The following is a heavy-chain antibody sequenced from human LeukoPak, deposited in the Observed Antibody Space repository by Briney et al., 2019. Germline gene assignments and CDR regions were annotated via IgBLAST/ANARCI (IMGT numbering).Heavy chain of an antibody. V-gene: IGHV1-46*01. D-gene: IGHD3-22*01. CDR1: GYTFTSNN. J-gene: IGHJ4*02. CDR2: INPSGGST. CDR3: AREWTDSSGYYQQSLDH. Sequence: GASGKVSRKASGYTFTSNNMHWGRRAPGPGVGWVGRINPSGGSTSYAQKFQGRVTMTRDMSTSTVYMELSSLRSEDTAVYYCAREWTDSSGYYQQSLDHWGQGTLVTVSS.